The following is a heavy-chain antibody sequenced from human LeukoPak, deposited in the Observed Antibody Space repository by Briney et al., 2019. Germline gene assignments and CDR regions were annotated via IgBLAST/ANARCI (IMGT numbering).Heavy chain of an antibody. CDR3: ARGDRDLYCSSTSCYPVL. Sequence: GGSLRLSCVASGFTFSSYSMNSVRQAPGKGLECVSSISSSSSYIYYADSVKGRFTISRDNAKNSLYLQMNSLRAEDTAVYYCARGDRDLYCSSTSCYPVLGGQGTLVTVSS. CDR1: GFTFSSYS. V-gene: IGHV3-21*01. D-gene: IGHD2-2*01. CDR2: ISSSSSYI. J-gene: IGHJ4*02.